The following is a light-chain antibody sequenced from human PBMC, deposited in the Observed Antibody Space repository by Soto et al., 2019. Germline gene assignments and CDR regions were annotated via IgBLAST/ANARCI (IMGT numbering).Light chain of an antibody. CDR1: QSITSW. J-gene: IGKJ1*01. V-gene: IGKV1-5*01. CDR2: DAS. Sequence: DIQMTQSPSSLSASVGDRVTITCRASQSITSWLAWYQQKPGKAPTLLISDASNLESGVPTRFSGSESGTEFTLTISSLQPDDFATYYCQQYNSYPTTFGQGTKVEIK. CDR3: QQYNSYPTT.